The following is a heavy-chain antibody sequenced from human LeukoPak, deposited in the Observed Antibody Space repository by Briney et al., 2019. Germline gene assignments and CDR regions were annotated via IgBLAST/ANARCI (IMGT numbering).Heavy chain of an antibody. Sequence: PSETLSLTCTVSGGSINTDNFYWSWIRQPAGKGLEWIGRLHTSGSTNYNPPLKSRVTISVDMSKKQFSLKLNSVTAADTAVYYYARGRDGYYMDVWGQGTTVAVSS. CDR3: ARGRDGYYMDV. D-gene: IGHD5-24*01. CDR2: LHTSGST. CDR1: GGSINTDNFY. V-gene: IGHV4-61*02. J-gene: IGHJ6*03.